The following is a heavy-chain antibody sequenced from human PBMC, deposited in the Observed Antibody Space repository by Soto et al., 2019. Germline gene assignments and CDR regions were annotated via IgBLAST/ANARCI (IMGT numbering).Heavy chain of an antibody. V-gene: IGHV3-30*18. CDR2: ISYNGNDK. Sequence: GGSLRLSCAASGFTFSSYGMHWVRQSPGKGLEWVAVISYNGNDKYHADSVKGRFTVSRDNSKNTLYLQMNSLRPEDTAVYHCAKDGDAAAAGYYFDYWGQGTLVTVSS. CDR3: AKDGDAAAAGYYFDY. D-gene: IGHD6-13*01. J-gene: IGHJ4*02. CDR1: GFTFSSYG.